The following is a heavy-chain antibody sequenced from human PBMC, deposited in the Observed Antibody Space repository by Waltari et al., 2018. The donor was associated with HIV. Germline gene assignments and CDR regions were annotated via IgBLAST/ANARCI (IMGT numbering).Heavy chain of an antibody. Sequence: QVQLVQSGAEVKKPGASVKVSCKASGYTFTSYDINWVRQDTGQGLEWMGWMNPNSGNTDYAQKFQGRVTMTRNTSISTAYMELSSLRSEDTAVYYCARGYHQFTRGSDGMDVWGQGTTVTVSS. D-gene: IGHD2-2*01. CDR1: GYTFTSYD. CDR3: ARGYHQFTRGSDGMDV. V-gene: IGHV1-8*01. J-gene: IGHJ6*02. CDR2: MNPNSGNT.